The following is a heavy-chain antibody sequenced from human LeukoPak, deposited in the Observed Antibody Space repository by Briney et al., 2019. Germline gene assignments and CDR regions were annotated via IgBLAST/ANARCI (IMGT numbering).Heavy chain of an antibody. Sequence: GGSPRLSCAASGFTFSSYAMHWVRQAPGKGLEWAAVISYDGSNKYYADSVKGRFTISRDNSKNTLYLQMNSLRAEDTAVYYCARGAVTTPETFDYWGQGTLVTVSS. CDR1: GFTFSSYA. J-gene: IGHJ4*02. D-gene: IGHD4-17*01. V-gene: IGHV3-30*04. CDR2: ISYDGSNK. CDR3: ARGAVTTPETFDY.